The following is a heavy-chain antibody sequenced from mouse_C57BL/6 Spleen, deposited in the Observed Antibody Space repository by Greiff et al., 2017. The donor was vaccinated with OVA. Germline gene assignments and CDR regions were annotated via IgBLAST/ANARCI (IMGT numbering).Heavy chain of an antibody. Sequence: VQLQQSGPELVKPGASVKISCKASGYTFTDYNMDWVKQSHGKSLEWIGDINPNNGGTSYNQKFKGKATLTVDKSSSTAYMQLLSLTSEDTAVYYCARDDYVYYEFDYWGQGTTLTVSS. J-gene: IGHJ2*01. V-gene: IGHV1-18*01. D-gene: IGHD2-3*01. CDR3: ARDDYVYYEFDY. CDR1: GYTFTDYN. CDR2: INPNNGGT.